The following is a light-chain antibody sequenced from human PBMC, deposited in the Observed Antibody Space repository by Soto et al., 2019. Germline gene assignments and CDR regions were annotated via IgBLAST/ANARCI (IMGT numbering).Light chain of an antibody. Sequence: DTQMTQSPSSLSASLGDRVTITCQASQDISNYLNWYQQKPRKAPTLLIYDASNLEAGVPSRFSGSGCWTDFTLTISSLQPEDIATYYCQQYDHLSWTFGQGTKVDI. CDR2: DAS. J-gene: IGKJ1*01. CDR1: QDISNY. CDR3: QQYDHLSWT. V-gene: IGKV1-33*01.